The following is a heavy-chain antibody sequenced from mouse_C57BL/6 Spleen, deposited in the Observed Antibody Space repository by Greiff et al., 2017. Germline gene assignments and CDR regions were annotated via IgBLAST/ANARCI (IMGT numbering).Heavy chain of an antibody. V-gene: IGHV5-16*01. Sequence: EVKLMESEGGLVQPGSSMKLSCTASGFTFSDYYMAWVRQVPEKGLEWVANINYDGSSTYYLDSLKSRFIISRDNAKNILYLQMSSLKSEYTATYYCAREDYDLYYFDYWGQGTTLTVSS. J-gene: IGHJ2*01. CDR2: INYDGSST. D-gene: IGHD2-4*01. CDR1: GFTFSDYY. CDR3: AREDYDLYYFDY.